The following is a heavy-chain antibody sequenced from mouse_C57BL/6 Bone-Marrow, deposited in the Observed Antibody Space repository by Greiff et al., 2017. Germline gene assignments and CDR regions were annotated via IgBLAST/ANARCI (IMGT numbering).Heavy chain of an antibody. V-gene: IGHV5-6*01. CDR3: ASHYGSSYGYAMDY. J-gene: IGHJ4*01. Sequence: EVQVVESGGDLVKPGGSLKLSCAASGFTFSSYGMSWVRQTPDKRLEWVATISSGGSYTYYPDSVKGRFTISRDNAKNTLYLQMSSLKSEDTAMYYCASHYGSSYGYAMDYWGQGTSVTVSS. D-gene: IGHD1-1*01. CDR2: ISSGGSYT. CDR1: GFTFSSYG.